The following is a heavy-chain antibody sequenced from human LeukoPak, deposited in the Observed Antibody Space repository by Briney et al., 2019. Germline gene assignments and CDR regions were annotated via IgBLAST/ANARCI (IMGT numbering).Heavy chain of an antibody. Sequence: SETLSLTCTVSGGPISTCYWSWFRQPPGEGLEWMGYIYSTWSTDYNASLRSRVTLSVDTSKTQFYMKLSSVTAADTAVYYCARHIYYSNYGWFDPWGQGTLVTVSS. V-gene: IGHV4-59*08. CDR2: IYSTWST. CDR3: ARHIYYSNYGWFDP. CDR1: GGPISTCY. D-gene: IGHD4-11*01. J-gene: IGHJ5*02.